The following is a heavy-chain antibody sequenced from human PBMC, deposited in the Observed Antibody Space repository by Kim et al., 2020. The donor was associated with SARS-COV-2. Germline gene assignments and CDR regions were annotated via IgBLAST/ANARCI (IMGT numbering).Heavy chain of an antibody. Sequence: SLKSRVTISVDTSKNQFSLKLSSVTAADTAVYYCARDWGYSYGYAYYFDYWGQGTLVTVSS. D-gene: IGHD5-18*01. V-gene: IGHV4-34*01. CDR3: ARDWGYSYGYAYYFDY. J-gene: IGHJ4*02.